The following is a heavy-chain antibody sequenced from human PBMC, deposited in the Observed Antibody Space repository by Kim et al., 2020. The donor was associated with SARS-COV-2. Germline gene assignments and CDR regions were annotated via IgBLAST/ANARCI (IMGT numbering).Heavy chain of an antibody. CDR1: GSTFSSYA. V-gene: IGHV3-30*04. J-gene: IGHJ6*01. D-gene: IGHD3-10*01. CDR2: ISYDGSNK. Sequence: GGSLRLSCAASGSTFSSYAMHWVRQAPGKGLEWVAVISYDGSNKYYADSVKGRFTISRDNSKNTLYLQMNSLRAEDTAVYYCARDRWVVWFGEFNYYYY. CDR3: ARDRWVVWFGEFNYYYY.